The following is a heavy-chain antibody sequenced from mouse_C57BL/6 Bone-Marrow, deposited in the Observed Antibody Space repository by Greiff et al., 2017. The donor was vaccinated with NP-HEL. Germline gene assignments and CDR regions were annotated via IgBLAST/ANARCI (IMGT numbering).Heavy chain of an antibody. V-gene: IGHV1-42*01. CDR2: INPSTGGT. CDR3: ARGGYDYDGFAY. Sequence: EVQLQQSGPELVKPGASVKISCKASGYSFTGYYMNWVKQSPEKSLEWIGEINPSTGGTTYNQKFKAKATLTVDKSSSTAYMQLKSLTSEDSAVYYCARGGYDYDGFAYWGQGTLVTVSA. D-gene: IGHD2-4*01. CDR1: GYSFTGYY. J-gene: IGHJ3*01.